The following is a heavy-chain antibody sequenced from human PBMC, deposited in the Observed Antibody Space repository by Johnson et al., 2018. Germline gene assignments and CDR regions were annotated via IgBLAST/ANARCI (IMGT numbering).Heavy chain of an antibody. J-gene: IGHJ6*02. V-gene: IGHV3-33*06. CDR3: AKGARYYDLSRGMDV. CDR2: IWSDGSDK. Sequence: QVQLVESGGGVVQPGRSLRLSCAASGFSFSHYGMHWVRQAPGKGLEWVAVIWSDGSDKYYADSVKGRFIISRDNSKNTLYMQMNSLRDEDTAVFYCAKGARYYDLSRGMDVWGQGTTVSVSS. CDR1: GFSFSHYG. D-gene: IGHD3-3*01.